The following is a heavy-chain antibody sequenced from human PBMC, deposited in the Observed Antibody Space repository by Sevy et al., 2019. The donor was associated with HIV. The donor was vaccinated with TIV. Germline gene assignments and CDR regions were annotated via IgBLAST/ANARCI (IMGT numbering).Heavy chain of an antibody. V-gene: IGHV3-9*01. CDR3: VKDLGGIETLDYYSCYGMDV. CDR1: GFRFDDYA. J-gene: IGHJ6*02. Sequence: GGSLRLSCVASGFRFDDYAMHWVRQVPGKSQEWVSGISWNSNKIGYADPVKGRFTISRDSARNSVYLQMSSLRPEDTALYYCVKDLGGIETLDYYSCYGMDVWGQGTTVTVSS. D-gene: IGHD3-16*01. CDR2: ISWNSNKI.